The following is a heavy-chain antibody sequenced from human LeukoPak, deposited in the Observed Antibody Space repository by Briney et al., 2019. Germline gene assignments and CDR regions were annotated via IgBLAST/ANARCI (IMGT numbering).Heavy chain of an antibody. CDR1: GGTFSSYA. V-gene: IGHV1-69*05. CDR2: IIPIFGTA. CDR3: ARGLGWLQHDYYFDY. D-gene: IGHD5-24*01. J-gene: IGHJ4*02. Sequence: ASVKVSCKASGGTFSSYAISWVRQAPGQGLEWMGGIIPIFGTANYAQKFQGRVKITTDQSTSTAYMELSSLRSEDTAVYYCARGLGWLQHDYYFDYWGQGTLVTVSS.